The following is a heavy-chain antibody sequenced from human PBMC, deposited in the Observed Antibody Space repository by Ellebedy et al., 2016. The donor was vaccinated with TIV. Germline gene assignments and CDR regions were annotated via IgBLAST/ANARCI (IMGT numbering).Heavy chain of an antibody. CDR1: GLIFSTYW. D-gene: IGHD6-19*01. Sequence: GESLKISCAASGLIFSTYWMAWVRQAPGKGLEWVANIKEDGSEKYYVDSVKGRFTISRDNANNSLYLQMNTLRAEDTAVYYCARVPLDGAVAGTVEVAFDYWGQGTLVTVSS. J-gene: IGHJ4*02. CDR3: ARVPLDGAVAGTVEVAFDY. CDR2: IKEDGSEK. V-gene: IGHV3-7*03.